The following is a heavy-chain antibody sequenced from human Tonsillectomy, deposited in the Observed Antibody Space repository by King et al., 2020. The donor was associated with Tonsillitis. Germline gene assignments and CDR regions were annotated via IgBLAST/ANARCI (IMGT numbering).Heavy chain of an antibody. V-gene: IGHV5-51*01. CDR1: GYSFASYW. CDR3: ARLPTVTTFYY. D-gene: IGHD4-17*01. CDR2: IYPGDSNT. Sequence: QLVQSGAEVKEPGESLKISCEGSGYSFASYWIGWVRQMPGKGLEWMGIIYPGDSNTRYSPSFQGQVTISADKSISTAYLQWSSLKAAEPAMYYCARLPTVTTFYYWGQGTLRTVSS. J-gene: IGHJ4*02.